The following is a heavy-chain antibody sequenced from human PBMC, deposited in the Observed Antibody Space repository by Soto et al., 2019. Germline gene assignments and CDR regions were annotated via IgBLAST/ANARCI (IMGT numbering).Heavy chain of an antibody. V-gene: IGHV3-43*01. J-gene: IGHJ4*02. D-gene: IGHD6-13*01. CDR1: GFTFDDYT. Sequence: PGGSLRLSCAASGFTFDDYTMHWVRQAPGKGLEWVSLISWDGGSTYYADSVKGRFTISRDNSKDSLYLQMNSLRTEDTALYYCAKAPRHTSSSWSPFDYWGQGTLVTVSS. CDR2: ISWDGGST. CDR3: AKAPRHTSSSWSPFDY.